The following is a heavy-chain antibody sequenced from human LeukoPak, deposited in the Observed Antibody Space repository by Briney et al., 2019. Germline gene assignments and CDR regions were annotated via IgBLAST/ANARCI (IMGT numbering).Heavy chain of an antibody. Sequence: PSETLSLTCAVYGGSFSGYYWSWIRQPPGKGLEWIGYIYYSGSTYYNPSLKSRVTISVDTSKNQFSLKLSSVTAADTAVYYCARERDRYSGSYSFDYWGQGTLVTVSS. V-gene: IGHV4-34*01. CDR2: IYYSGST. CDR1: GGSFSGYY. CDR3: ARERDRYSGSYSFDY. D-gene: IGHD1-26*01. J-gene: IGHJ4*02.